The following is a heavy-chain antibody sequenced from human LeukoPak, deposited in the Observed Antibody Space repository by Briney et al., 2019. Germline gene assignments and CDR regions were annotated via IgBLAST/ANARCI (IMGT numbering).Heavy chain of an antibody. Sequence: PSETLSLTCTVSGGSLSSYYWSWIRQPPGKGLEWIGYIYYSGSAKYNPSLKSRVTISVHTSKNQFSLKLSSVTAGDTAVYYCARAPGIAAAGTHFDFWGQGTLVTVSS. J-gene: IGHJ4*02. V-gene: IGHV4-59*01. CDR1: GGSLSSYY. CDR3: ARAPGIAAAGTHFDF. CDR2: IYYSGSA. D-gene: IGHD6-13*01.